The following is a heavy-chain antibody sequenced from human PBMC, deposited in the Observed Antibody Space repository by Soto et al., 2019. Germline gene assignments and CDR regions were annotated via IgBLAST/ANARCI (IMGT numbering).Heavy chain of an antibody. CDR2: INSDGSST. CDR3: ARARITMVRGVMASFYFDY. J-gene: IGHJ4*02. D-gene: IGHD3-10*01. V-gene: IGHV3-74*01. CDR1: GFTFSSYW. Sequence: EVQLVESGGGLVQPGGSLRLSCAASGFTFSSYWMHWVRQAPGKGLVWVSRINSDGSSTSYADSVKGRFTISRDNAKNTLYLQMNSLRAEDTAVYYCARARITMVRGVMASFYFDYWGKGTLVTVSS.